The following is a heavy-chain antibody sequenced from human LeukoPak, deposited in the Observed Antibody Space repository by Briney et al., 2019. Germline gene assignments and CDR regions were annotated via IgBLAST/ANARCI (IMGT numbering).Heavy chain of an antibody. CDR2: ISAYNGNT. CDR1: GYTFTSYG. J-gene: IGHJ4*02. CDR3: ARIRAFGGVIANYYDSSGYPLDLDY. V-gene: IGHV1-18*01. D-gene: IGHD3-22*01. Sequence: ASVKVSCKASGYTFTSYGISWVRQAPGQGLEWMGWISAYNGNTNYAQKLQGRVTMTTDTSTSTAYMELRSLRSDDTAVYYCARIRAFGGVIANYYDSSGYPLDLDYWGQGTLVTVSS.